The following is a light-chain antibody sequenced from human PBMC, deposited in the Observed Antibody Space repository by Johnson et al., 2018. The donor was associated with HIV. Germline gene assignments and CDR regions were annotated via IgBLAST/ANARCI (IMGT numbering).Light chain of an antibody. CDR3: GTWHNSLSTGGV. CDR2: KDN. Sequence: QSVLTQPPSVSAAPGQRVTISCSGSSSTIGNNFVSWYQVLPGTAPKLLIYKDNERPSGIPDRFSGSKSGTSATLGITGLQTGDEADYYCGTWHNSLSTGGVFGTGTKVTVL. J-gene: IGLJ1*01. CDR1: SSTIGNNF. V-gene: IGLV1-51*02.